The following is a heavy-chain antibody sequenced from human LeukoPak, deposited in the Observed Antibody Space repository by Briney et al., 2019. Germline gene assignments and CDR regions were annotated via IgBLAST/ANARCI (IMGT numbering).Heavy chain of an antibody. D-gene: IGHD3-22*01. J-gene: IGHJ4*02. V-gene: IGHV4-39*07. CDR3: TTYYYDSSGYYRHDY. CDR2: IYYSGST. CDR1: GGSISSSSYY. Sequence: SETLSLTCTVSGGSISSSSYYWGWIRQPPEKGLEWIGSIYYSGSTYYNPSLKSRVTISVDTSKNQFSLKLSSVTAADTAVYYCTTYYYDSSGYYRHDYWGQGTLVTVSS.